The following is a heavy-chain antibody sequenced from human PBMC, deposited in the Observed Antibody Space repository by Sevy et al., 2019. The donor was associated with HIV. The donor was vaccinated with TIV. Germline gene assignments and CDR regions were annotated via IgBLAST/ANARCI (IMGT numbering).Heavy chain of an antibody. CDR2: LSFGCGEI. J-gene: IGHJ4*02. CDR3: EREGRTQPHDY. Sequence: GGSLRLSCAASGFTFSKYTMTWVRQAPGKGLEWVSTLSFGCGEINYADSVKGRFTISRDNSKDTLYLQMNGLRVDDTAVYYCEREGRTQPHDYWGQGTLVTVSS. V-gene: IGHV3-23*01. CDR1: GFTFSKYT.